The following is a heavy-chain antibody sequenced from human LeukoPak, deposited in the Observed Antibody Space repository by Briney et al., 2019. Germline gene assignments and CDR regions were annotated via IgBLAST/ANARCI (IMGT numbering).Heavy chain of an antibody. Sequence: PGGSLRLPCAASGFTFRSYAMHWLRQAPGKGLEYVSAVSQNGDGTYYANSVKGRFTISRDNSKNMVYLQTGSLRPDDTAVYYCATMSLGTWGQGALVTVSS. V-gene: IGHV3-64*01. CDR1: GFTFRSYA. D-gene: IGHD1-26*01. CDR3: ATMSLGT. J-gene: IGHJ4*02. CDR2: VSQNGDGT.